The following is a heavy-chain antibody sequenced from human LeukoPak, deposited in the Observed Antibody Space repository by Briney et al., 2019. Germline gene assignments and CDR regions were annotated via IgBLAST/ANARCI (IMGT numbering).Heavy chain of an antibody. J-gene: IGHJ4*02. Sequence: GGSLRLSRAASGVTLSSYAMSWVRQAPGKGLEWVSGISGSGGSTYYADTVKGRFTISRDNTKTTPYLPMNRLRAQATTVYYCAKGTTGDITLVDYWGQGTRVTVSS. CDR1: GVTLSSYA. CDR2: ISGSGGST. D-gene: IGHD7-27*01. V-gene: IGHV3-23*01. CDR3: AKGTTGDITLVDY.